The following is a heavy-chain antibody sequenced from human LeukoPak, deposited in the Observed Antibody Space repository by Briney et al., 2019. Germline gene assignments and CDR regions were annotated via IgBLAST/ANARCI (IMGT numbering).Heavy chain of an antibody. D-gene: IGHD3-3*01. CDR2: IYYSGST. V-gene: IGHV4-38-2*01. CDR1: GYSISSGYY. Sequence: PSETLSLTCAVSGYSISSGYYWGWIRQPPGKGLEWIGSIYYSGSTYYNPSLKSRVTISVDTSKNQFSLKLSSVTAADTAVYYCARRYYDFWSGIGYFDYWGQGTLVTVSS. CDR3: ARRYYDFWSGIGYFDY. J-gene: IGHJ4*02.